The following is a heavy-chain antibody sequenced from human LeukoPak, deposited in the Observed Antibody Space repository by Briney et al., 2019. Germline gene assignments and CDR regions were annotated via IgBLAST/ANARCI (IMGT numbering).Heavy chain of an antibody. V-gene: IGHV1-2*02. Sequence: ASVKVSCKASGYTFTGYHMHWVRQAPGQGLEWMGWINPNSGGTNYAQKFQGRVTMTRDTSISTAYMELSRLRSDDTAVYYCARVENTGIVGAYYWGQGTLVTVSS. D-gene: IGHD1-26*01. CDR2: INPNSGGT. J-gene: IGHJ4*02. CDR3: ARVENTGIVGAYY. CDR1: GYTFTGYH.